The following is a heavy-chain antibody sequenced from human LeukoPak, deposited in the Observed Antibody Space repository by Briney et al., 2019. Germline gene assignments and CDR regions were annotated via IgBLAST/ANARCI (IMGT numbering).Heavy chain of an antibody. J-gene: IGHJ5*02. D-gene: IGHD2-2*03. V-gene: IGHV4-39*01. CDR2: IYYSGST. CDR1: GGSISSSSYY. CDR3: ARQWIGWGFDP. Sequence: NPSETLSLTCTVSGGSISSSSYYWGWIRQPPGKGLEWIGSIYYSGSTYYNPSLKSRVTISVDTSKNQFSLKLSSVTAADTAVYYCARQWIGWGFDPWGQGTLVTVSS.